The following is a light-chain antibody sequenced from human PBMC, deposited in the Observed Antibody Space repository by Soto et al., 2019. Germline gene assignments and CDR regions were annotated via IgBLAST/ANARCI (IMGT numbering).Light chain of an antibody. CDR2: WAS. Sequence: DIVMTQSPDALTVSLGERAAINCKSSQSILYSSNNKNYLAWYQQKPGKPPKLLISWASTRESGVPERFSGGGSGTDFTLTISSLQAEDVAVYYCQQYYNISWTFGQGTKVDIK. V-gene: IGKV4-1*01. J-gene: IGKJ1*01. CDR1: QSILYSSNNKNY. CDR3: QQYYNISWT.